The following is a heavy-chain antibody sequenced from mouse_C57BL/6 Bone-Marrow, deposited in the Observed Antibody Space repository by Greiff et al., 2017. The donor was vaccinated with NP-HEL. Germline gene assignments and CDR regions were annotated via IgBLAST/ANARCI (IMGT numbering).Heavy chain of an antibody. J-gene: IGHJ4*01. D-gene: IGHD2-1*01. CDR3: ASPSYLLSYAMDY. V-gene: IGHV1-39*01. CDR2: ITPNYGTT. CDR1: GYSFTDYN. Sequence: VQLQQSGPELVKPGASVKISCKASGYSFTDYNMNWVKQSNGKSLEWIGVITPNYGTTSYNQKFKGKATLTVDQSSSTAYMQLNSLTSEDSAVYYCASPSYLLSYAMDYWGQGTSVTVSS.